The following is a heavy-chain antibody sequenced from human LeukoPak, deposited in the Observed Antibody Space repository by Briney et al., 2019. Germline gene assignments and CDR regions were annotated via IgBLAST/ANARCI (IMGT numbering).Heavy chain of an antibody. CDR2: INTNTGNP. V-gene: IGHV7-4-1*02. CDR3: ARDAVVAAAGTVGAIGY. D-gene: IGHD6-13*01. J-gene: IGHJ4*02. Sequence: GASVKVSCKASGYTFTSYAMNWVRQAPGQGLEWMGWINTNTGNPTYAQGFTGRFVFSLDTSVSTAYLQISSLKAEDTAVYYCARDAVVAAAGTVGAIGYWGQGTLVTVSS. CDR1: GYTFTSYA.